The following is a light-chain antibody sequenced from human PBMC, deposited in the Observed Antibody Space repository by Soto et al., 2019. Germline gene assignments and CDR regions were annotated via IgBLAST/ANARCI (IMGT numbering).Light chain of an antibody. CDR3: SSYAGSNNYV. CDR1: ASDIGRYNY. J-gene: IGLJ1*01. Sequence: QSVLTQPPYASGPPGQSVTISCIGTASDIGRYNYVSWYQHHPGKAPKLIIYEVTKRPSGVPDRFSGSKSGNTASLTVSGLQADDEADYYCSSYAGSNNYVFGTGTKVTVL. CDR2: EVT. V-gene: IGLV2-8*01.